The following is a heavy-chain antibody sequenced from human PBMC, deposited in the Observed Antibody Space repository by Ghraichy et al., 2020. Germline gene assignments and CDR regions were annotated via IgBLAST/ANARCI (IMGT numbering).Heavy chain of an antibody. CDR3: ARQIRSITMVRGNAFDI. J-gene: IGHJ3*02. CDR1: GGSISSYY. D-gene: IGHD3-10*01. Sequence: SETLSLTCTVSGGSISSYYWSWIRQPPGKGLEWIGYIYYSGSTNYNPSLKSRVTISVDTSKNQFSLKLSSVTAADTAVYYCARQIRSITMVRGNAFDIWGQGTMVTVSS. V-gene: IGHV4-59*08. CDR2: IYYSGST.